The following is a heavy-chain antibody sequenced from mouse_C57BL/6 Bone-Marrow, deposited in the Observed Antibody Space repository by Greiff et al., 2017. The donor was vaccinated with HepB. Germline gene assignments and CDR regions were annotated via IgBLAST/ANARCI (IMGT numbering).Heavy chain of an antibody. V-gene: IGHV5-16*01. CDR1: GFTFSDYY. D-gene: IGHD1-1*01. CDR2: INYDGSST. J-gene: IGHJ1*03. Sequence: EVQRVESEGGLVQPGSSMKLSCTASGFTFSDYYMAWVRQVPEKGLEWVANINYDGSSTYYLDSLKSRFIISRDNAKNILYLQMSSLKSEDTATYYCARDHPYYYGSSYWYFDVWGTGTTVTVSS. CDR3: ARDHPYYYGSSYWYFDV.